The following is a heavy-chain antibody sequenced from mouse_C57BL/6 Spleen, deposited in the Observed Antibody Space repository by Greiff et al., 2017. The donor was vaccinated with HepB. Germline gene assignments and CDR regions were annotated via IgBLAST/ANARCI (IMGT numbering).Heavy chain of an antibody. Sequence: EVQLQESGPELVKPGASVKISCKASGYSFTDYNMNWVKQSNGKSLEWIGVINPNYGTTSYNQKFKGKATLTVDQSSSTAYMQLNSLTSEDSAVYYCARGTTVVATRNWYFDVWGTGTTVTVSS. CDR2: INPNYGTT. D-gene: IGHD1-1*01. J-gene: IGHJ1*03. V-gene: IGHV1-39*01. CDR1: GYSFTDYN. CDR3: ARGTTVVATRNWYFDV.